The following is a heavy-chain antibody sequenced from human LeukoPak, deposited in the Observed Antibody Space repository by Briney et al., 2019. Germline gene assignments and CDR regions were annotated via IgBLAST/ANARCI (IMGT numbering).Heavy chain of an antibody. CDR2: IYYSGST. CDR3: ARGEVDSSSWYAYFDY. J-gene: IGHJ4*02. D-gene: IGHD6-13*01. V-gene: IGHV4-39*07. Sequence: SETLSLTCTVSGGSISSYYWGWIRQPPGKGLEWIGSIYYSGSTYYNPSLKSRVTISVDTSKNQFSLKLSSVTAADTAVYYCARGEVDSSSWYAYFDYWGQGTLVTVSS. CDR1: GGSISSYY.